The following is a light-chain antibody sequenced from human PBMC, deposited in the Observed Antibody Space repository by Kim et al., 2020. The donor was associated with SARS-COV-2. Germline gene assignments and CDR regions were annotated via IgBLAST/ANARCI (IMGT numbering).Light chain of an antibody. CDR2: DAS. V-gene: IGKV3-15*01. J-gene: IGKJ4*01. Sequence: VSPGEGATLSCRASQSVSTTLAWYQQRPGQAPRLLIYDASTRATGIPARFSGSGSGTEFTLTISSLQSEDFAVYYCQQYHNWPLTFGGGTKVDIK. CDR3: QQYHNWPLT. CDR1: QSVSTT.